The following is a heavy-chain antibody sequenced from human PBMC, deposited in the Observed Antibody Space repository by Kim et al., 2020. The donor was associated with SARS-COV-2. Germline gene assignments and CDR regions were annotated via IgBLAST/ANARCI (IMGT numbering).Heavy chain of an antibody. J-gene: IGHJ4*02. Sequence: GGSLRLSCAASGFTVSSNYMSWVRHAPGKGLEWVSIISSGGSTYYADSVRGRFTISRDYSKNTLYLQMNSLRAEDTAEYYCARVWSYSSSWFDYWGQGTLVTVSS. CDR1: GFTVSSNY. CDR3: ARVWSYSSSWFDY. D-gene: IGHD6-13*01. V-gene: IGHV3-53*01. CDR2: ISSGGST.